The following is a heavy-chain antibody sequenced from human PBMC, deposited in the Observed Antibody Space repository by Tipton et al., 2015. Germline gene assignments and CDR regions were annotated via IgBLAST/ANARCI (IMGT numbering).Heavy chain of an antibody. J-gene: IGHJ1*01. CDR3: ARASIIQGYYHDSSRYYLFNS. D-gene: IGHD3-22*01. V-gene: IGHV4-38-2*01. Sequence: TLSLTCAVSAYSISSDYYWGWIRQPPGKGLEWIGSTSHSGNTYYNPSLKSRVTMSRDTSKNQFSLTLNSVAAADTAVYYCARASIIQGYYHDSSRYYLFNSWGQGTLVTVSS. CDR2: TSHSGNT. CDR1: AYSISSDYY.